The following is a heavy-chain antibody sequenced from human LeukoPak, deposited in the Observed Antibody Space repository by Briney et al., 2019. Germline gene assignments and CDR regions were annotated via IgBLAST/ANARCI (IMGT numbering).Heavy chain of an antibody. CDR3: VRAAMPYIINGRRFDY. Sequence: GGSLRLSCVASGFTSSAYDMHWVRQITGGGLEWVSTSGTVGDTFYSDSVKGRFTISRENAKNSVHLQMNSLRVEDSAIYFCVRAAMPYIINGRRFDYWGQGTLVIVSS. CDR1: GFTSSAYD. CDR2: SGTVGDT. J-gene: IGHJ4*02. D-gene: IGHD2-2*01. V-gene: IGHV3-13*04.